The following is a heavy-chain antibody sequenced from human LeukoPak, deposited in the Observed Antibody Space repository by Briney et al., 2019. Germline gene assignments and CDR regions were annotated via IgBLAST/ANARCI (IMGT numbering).Heavy chain of an antibody. D-gene: IGHD3-3*01. Sequence: SGTLSLTCAVYGGSFSGYYWSWIRQPPGKGLEWIGEINHSGSTNYNPSLKSRVTISVDTSKNQFSLKLSSVTAADTAVYYCARGRRSLNYWGQGTLVTVSS. CDR1: GGSFSGYY. CDR3: ARGRRSLNY. J-gene: IGHJ4*02. V-gene: IGHV4-34*01. CDR2: INHSGST.